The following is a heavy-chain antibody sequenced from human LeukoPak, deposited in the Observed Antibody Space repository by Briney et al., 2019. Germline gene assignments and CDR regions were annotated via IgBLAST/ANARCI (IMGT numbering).Heavy chain of an antibody. V-gene: IGHV4-39*01. CDR3: ARHTGKYQLPIFDY. J-gene: IGHJ4*02. D-gene: IGHD2-2*01. CDR2: ISYSGST. CDR1: GGSISSRSYY. Sequence: PSETLSLTCTVSGGSISSRSYYWGWIRQPPGKGLEWIGSISYSGSTYYNPSLKSRVAISVDTSKNQFSLKLSSVTAADTAVYYCARHTGKYQLPIFDYWGQGTLVTVSS.